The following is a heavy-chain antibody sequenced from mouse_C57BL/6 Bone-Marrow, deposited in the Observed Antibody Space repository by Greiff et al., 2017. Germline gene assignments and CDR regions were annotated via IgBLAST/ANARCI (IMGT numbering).Heavy chain of an antibody. J-gene: IGHJ4*01. CDR1: GYTFTSYW. CDR3: ARRMDY. V-gene: IGHV1-69*01. CDR2: IDPSDSYT. Sequence: QVQLQQPGAELVMPGASVKLSCKASGYTFTSYWMHWVKQRPGQGLEWIGEIDPSDSYTNYNQKFKGKSTLTVDKSSSTAYMQISSLTSEDSAVYYCARRMDYWGQGTSVTVSS.